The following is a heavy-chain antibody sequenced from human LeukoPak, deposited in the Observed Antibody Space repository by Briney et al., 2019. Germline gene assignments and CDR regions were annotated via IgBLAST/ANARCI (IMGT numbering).Heavy chain of an antibody. J-gene: IGHJ6*02. D-gene: IGHD4-11*01. CDR1: GFTFSSYA. V-gene: IGHV3-23*01. Sequence: GGSLRLSCAASGFTFSSYAMSWVRQAPGKGLEWVSAISGSGGSTYYADSVKGRFTISRDNAKNSLYLQMNSLRAEDTAVYYCARVGFNYVHYYYGMDVWGQGTTVTVSS. CDR2: ISGSGGST. CDR3: ARVGFNYVHYYYGMDV.